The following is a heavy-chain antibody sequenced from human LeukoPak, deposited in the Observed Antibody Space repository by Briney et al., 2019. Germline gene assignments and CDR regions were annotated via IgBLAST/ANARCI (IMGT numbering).Heavy chain of an antibody. V-gene: IGHV3-21*01. CDR1: GFTFSGYS. CDR2: ISSSSSYI. J-gene: IGHJ4*01. D-gene: IGHD3-3*01. Sequence: PGGSLRLSCAASGFTFSGYSMNWVRQAPGKGLEWVSSISSSSSYIYYADSVKGRFTISRDNAKNSLYLQMNSLRAEDTAVYYCARVPLFGYYFDYWGQGTLVTVSS. CDR3: ARVPLFGYYFDY.